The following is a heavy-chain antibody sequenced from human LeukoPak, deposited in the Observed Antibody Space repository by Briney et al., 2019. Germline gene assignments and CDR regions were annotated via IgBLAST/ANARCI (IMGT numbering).Heavy chain of an antibody. Sequence: SETLSLTCTVSGGSISSHYWSWIRQPPGKGLEWIGYIYYSGSTNYNPSLKSRVTISVDTSKNQFSLKLNSVTAADSAVYYCARDGCSGGSCYSGHNWFDPWGQGTLVTVSS. CDR3: ARDGCSGGSCYSGHNWFDP. D-gene: IGHD2-15*01. CDR1: GGSISSHY. V-gene: IGHV4-59*11. J-gene: IGHJ5*02. CDR2: IYYSGST.